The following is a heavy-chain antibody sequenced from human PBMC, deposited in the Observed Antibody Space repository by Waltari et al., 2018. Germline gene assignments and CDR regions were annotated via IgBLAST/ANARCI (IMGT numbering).Heavy chain of an antibody. J-gene: IGHJ4*02. CDR3: AEETYYDESFDY. D-gene: IGHD3-22*01. Sequence: EVQLVESGGVVVQPGGSLRLSCAASGFPFDDYAMHWVRQAPGKGLEWVSLISWDGGSTYYADSVNGRFTISRDNSKNSLYLQMNSLGAEDTALYYCAEETYYDESFDYWGQGTLVTVSS. CDR2: ISWDGGST. V-gene: IGHV3-43D*04. CDR1: GFPFDDYA.